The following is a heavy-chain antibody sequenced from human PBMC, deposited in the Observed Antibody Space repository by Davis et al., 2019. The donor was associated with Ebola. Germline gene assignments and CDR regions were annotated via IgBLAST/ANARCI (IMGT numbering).Heavy chain of an antibody. J-gene: IGHJ6*02. V-gene: IGHV4-59*01. CDR2: IYYSGST. CDR3: ARDSSVVPAANVYYYGMDV. CDR1: GGSISSYY. Sequence: SETLSLTCTVSGGSISSYYWSWIRQPPGKGLEWIGYIYYSGSTNYNPSLKSRVTISVDTSKNQFSLKLSSVTAADTAVYYCARDSSVVPAANVYYYGMDVWGQGTTVTVSS. D-gene: IGHD2-2*01.